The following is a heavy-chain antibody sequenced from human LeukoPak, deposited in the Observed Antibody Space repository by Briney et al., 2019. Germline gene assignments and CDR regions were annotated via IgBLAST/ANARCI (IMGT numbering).Heavy chain of an antibody. CDR1: GFTISSYG. V-gene: IGHV3-33*01. D-gene: IGHD3-22*01. J-gene: IGHJ4*01. CDR2: IWYDGSTK. Sequence: PGGSLRPSRAASGFTISSYGVHWVRQAPGKGLEWVAVIWYDGSTKYYADSVKGRFTISRDNSKNTLYLQMNSLRAEDTAVYYCARVSPESSGHYTIDNWGQGTLVTVSS. CDR3: ARVSPESSGHYTIDN.